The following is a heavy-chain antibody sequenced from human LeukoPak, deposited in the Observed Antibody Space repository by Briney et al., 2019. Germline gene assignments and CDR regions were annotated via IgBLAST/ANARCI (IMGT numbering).Heavy chain of an antibody. CDR2: IYYSGST. D-gene: IGHD4-17*01. V-gene: IGHV4-31*03. Sequence: SETLSLTCTVSGGSISSGGYYWSWIRQHPGKGLEWIGYIYYSGSTYYNPSLKSRVTISVDTSKNQFSLKLSSVTAADTAVYYCARAGTVTTVRFDYWGQGTLVTVSS. J-gene: IGHJ4*02. CDR3: ARAGTVTTVRFDY. CDR1: GGSISSGGYY.